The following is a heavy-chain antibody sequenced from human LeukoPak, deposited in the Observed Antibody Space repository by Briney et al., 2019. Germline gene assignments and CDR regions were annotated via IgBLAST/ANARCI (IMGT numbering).Heavy chain of an antibody. D-gene: IGHD1-26*01. CDR2: ISAGSSHI. V-gene: IGHV3-21*01. J-gene: IGHJ6*03. CDR1: GFTFSSYT. CDR3: ARVRGAGLQYYYMDV. Sequence: PGGSLRLSCAASGFTFSSYTMNWVRQAPGKGLEWVSVISAGSSHIYYADSVKGRFTISRDDAKNSLYLQMNSLRAEDTAVYYCARVRGAGLQYYYMDVWGKGTTVTVS.